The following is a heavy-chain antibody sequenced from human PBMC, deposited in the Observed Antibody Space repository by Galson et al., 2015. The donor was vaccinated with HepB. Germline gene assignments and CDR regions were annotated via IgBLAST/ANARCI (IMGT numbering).Heavy chain of an antibody. V-gene: IGHV3-23*01. CDR3: AKRIRALGTPFDY. CDR1: GFSFSTYD. CDR2: ISGSGGTT. Sequence: SLRLSCAASGFSFSTYDMNWVRQAPGKGLEWVSGISGSGGTTYYADSVKGRFTISRDNPKNTLYLQMNSLRGEDTAVYYCAKRIRALGTPFDYWGQGSLVTVSS. J-gene: IGHJ4*02. D-gene: IGHD6-13*01.